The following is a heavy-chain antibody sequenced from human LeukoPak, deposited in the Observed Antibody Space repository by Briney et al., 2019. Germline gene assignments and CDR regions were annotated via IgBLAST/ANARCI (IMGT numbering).Heavy chain of an antibody. CDR3: ARDAVRGNWFDP. V-gene: IGHV3-21*01. CDR1: GFTFSSYS. CDR2: ISSSSSYI. J-gene: IGHJ5*02. Sequence: PGGSLRLSCAASGFTFSSYSMYWVRQAPGKGLEWVSSISSSSSYIYYADSVKGRFTISRDNAKNSLYLQMNSLRAEDTAVYYCARDAVRGNWFDPWGQGTLVTVSS. D-gene: IGHD3-10*02.